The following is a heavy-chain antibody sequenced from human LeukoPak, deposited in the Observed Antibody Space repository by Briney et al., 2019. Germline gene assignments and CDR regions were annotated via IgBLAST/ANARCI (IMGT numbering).Heavy chain of an antibody. CDR3: ARSGAYYDILTGYYLDY. CDR1: GDSVSSNSAA. CDR2: TYYRSKWYN. D-gene: IGHD3-9*01. V-gene: IGHV6-1*01. Sequence: SQTLSLTCAISGDSVSSNSAAWNWIRQSPSRGLEWLGRTYYRSKWYNDYAVSAKSRITINPDTSKNQFSLQLNSVTPEDTAVYYCARSGAYYDILTGYYLDYWGQGTLVTVSS. J-gene: IGHJ4*02.